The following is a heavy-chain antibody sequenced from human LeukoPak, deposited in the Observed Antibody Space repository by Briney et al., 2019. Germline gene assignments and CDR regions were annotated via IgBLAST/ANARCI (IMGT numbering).Heavy chain of an antibody. D-gene: IGHD1-7*01. J-gene: IGHJ4*02. Sequence: ETDAHLRTVSGDPESSYFRNWMRQPPGKGPEWIGYIHQRGSTNNNPSLRSRVTMSVDTSRNQASLDLISVTAADTAVYYCARWNDGNYHFYCWGER. V-gene: IGHV4-59*02. CDR3: ARWNDGNYHFYC. CDR2: IHQRGST. CDR1: GDPESSYF.